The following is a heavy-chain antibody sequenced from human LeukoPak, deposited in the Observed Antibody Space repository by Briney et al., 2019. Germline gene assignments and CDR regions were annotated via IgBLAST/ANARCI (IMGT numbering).Heavy chain of an antibody. CDR3: ARGYSGSGRSY. CDR1: GFTFNTYW. J-gene: IGHJ4*02. Sequence: GGSLRLSCAASGFTFNTYWMYWVRQAPGKGLVWVSRIDGDESSTPYADSVRGRFTISRDNAKNTLNLQMNSLRAEDTAVYYCARGYSGSGRSYWGQGTLVTVSS. D-gene: IGHD3-10*01. CDR2: IDGDESST. V-gene: IGHV3-74*01.